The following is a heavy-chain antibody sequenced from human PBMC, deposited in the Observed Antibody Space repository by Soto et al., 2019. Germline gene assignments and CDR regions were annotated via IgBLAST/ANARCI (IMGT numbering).Heavy chain of an antibody. CDR1: GGTFSSYA. D-gene: IGHD3-10*01. V-gene: IGHV1-69*13. CDR2: IIPIFGTA. J-gene: IGHJ6*02. Sequence: SVKVSCKASGGTFSSYAISWVRQAPGQGLEWMGGIIPIFGTANYAQKFQGRVTITADESTSTAYMELSSLRSEDTAVYYCASQAVRGVIILYGMDVWGQGTTVTVSS. CDR3: ASQAVRGVIILYGMDV.